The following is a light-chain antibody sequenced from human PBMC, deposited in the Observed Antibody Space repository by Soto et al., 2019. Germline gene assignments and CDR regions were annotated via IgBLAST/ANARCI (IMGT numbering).Light chain of an antibody. J-gene: IGKJ2*01. Sequence: EIVMTQSPATLSMTPGESATLSCRASQSVSTNLAGYQQKPGQAPRLLIYGASTRATGIPARFSGSGSGTEFTLTISSLQSEDFAVYYCQQYNNWHRMYTCGQGIKLEIK. V-gene: IGKV3-15*01. CDR1: QSVSTN. CDR3: QQYNNWHRMYT. CDR2: GAS.